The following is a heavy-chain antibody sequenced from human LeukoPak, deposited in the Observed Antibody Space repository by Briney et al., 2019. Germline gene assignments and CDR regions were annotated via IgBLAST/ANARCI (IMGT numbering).Heavy chain of an antibody. Sequence: ASVKVSCKASGGTFSSYAISWVRQAPGQGLEWMGGIIPIFGTANYAQKFQGRVTITGDESTSTAYMELSSLRSEDTAVYYCARGGDIVVVPAAMIPRYLNGDYHRAEYFQHWGQGTLVTVSS. D-gene: IGHD2-2*01. J-gene: IGHJ1*01. V-gene: IGHV1-69*13. CDR1: GGTFSSYA. CDR3: ARGGDIVVVPAAMIPRYLNGDYHRAEYFQH. CDR2: IIPIFGTA.